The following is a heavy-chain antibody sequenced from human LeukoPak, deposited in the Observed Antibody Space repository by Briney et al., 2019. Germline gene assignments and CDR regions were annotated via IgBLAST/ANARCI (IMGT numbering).Heavy chain of an antibody. J-gene: IGHJ3*02. V-gene: IGHV3-30*18. CDR3: AKDLSAANRAFDI. CDR1: GFTFSSYG. CDR2: ISYDGSNK. Sequence: PGGSLGRSCAASGFTFSSYGMHWVRQAPGKGLEWVAVISYDGSNKYYADSVKGRFTISRDNSKNTLYLQMNSLRAEDTAVYYCAKDLSAANRAFDIWGHGTMVTVSS.